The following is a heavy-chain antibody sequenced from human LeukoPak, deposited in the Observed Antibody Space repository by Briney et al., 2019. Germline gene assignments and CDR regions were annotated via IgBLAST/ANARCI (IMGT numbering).Heavy chain of an antibody. J-gene: IGHJ6*02. CDR1: GGSISGYY. D-gene: IGHD3-16*01. Sequence: PSETLSLTCSDSGGSISGYYWTWVRQPPGKGLEWIGQIHYSGRADYNPSLKSRITMSVDTSRNQISLKLSSVTAADTAIYYCVRFGVNYDMDVWGQGTTVTVFS. CDR2: IHYSGRA. CDR3: VRFGVNYDMDV. V-gene: IGHV4-59*01.